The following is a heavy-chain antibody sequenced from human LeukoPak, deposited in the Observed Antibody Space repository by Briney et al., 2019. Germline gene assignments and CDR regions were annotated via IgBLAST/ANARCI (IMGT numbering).Heavy chain of an antibody. CDR1: GGSISSGGYY. Sequence: PSETLSLTCTVSGGSISSGGYYWSWIRQPPGKGLEWIGYIYHSGSTYYNPSLKSRVTISVDRSKNQFSLKLSSVTPEDTAVYYCARTYHSYYFDYWGQGTLVTVSS. V-gene: IGHV4-30-2*01. D-gene: IGHD1-14*01. J-gene: IGHJ4*02. CDR2: IYHSGST. CDR3: ARTYHSYYFDY.